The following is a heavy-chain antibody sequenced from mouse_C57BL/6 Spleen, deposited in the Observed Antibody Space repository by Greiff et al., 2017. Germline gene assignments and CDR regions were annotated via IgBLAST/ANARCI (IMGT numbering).Heavy chain of an antibody. CDR3: ASYDYDDGFAY. Sequence: EVKLMESGGDLVKPGGSLKLSCAASGFTFSSYGMSWVRQTPDKRLEWVATISSGGSYTYYPDSVKGRFTISRDNAKNTLYLQMSSLKSEDTAMYYCASYDYDDGFAYWGQGTLVTVSA. CDR1: GFTFSSYG. CDR2: ISSGGSYT. D-gene: IGHD2-4*01. J-gene: IGHJ3*01. V-gene: IGHV5-6*01.